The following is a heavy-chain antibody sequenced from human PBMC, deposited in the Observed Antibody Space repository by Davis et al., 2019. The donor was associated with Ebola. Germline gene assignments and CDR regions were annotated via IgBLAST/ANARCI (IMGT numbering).Heavy chain of an antibody. CDR1: GGTFSSYA. Sequence: AASVKVSCKASGGTFSSYAISWVRQAPGQGLEWMGWISAYNGNTNYAQKLQGRVTMTTDTSTSTAYMELRSLRSDDTAVYYCARSITMVQDLSWFDPWGQGTLVTVSS. CDR2: ISAYNGNT. J-gene: IGHJ5*02. D-gene: IGHD3-10*01. V-gene: IGHV1-18*01. CDR3: ARSITMVQDLSWFDP.